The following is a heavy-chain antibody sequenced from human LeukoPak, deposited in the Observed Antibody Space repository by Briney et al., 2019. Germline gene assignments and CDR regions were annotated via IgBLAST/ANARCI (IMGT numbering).Heavy chain of an antibody. CDR3: ARAGYDILTLAPDPANDY. Sequence: GASVKVSCKASGYTFTSYGICWVRQAPGQGLEWMGWINVYNGNTNYAQKLQGRVTMTTDTSTSTAYMELRSLRSDDTAVYYCARAGYDILTLAPDPANDYWGQGTLVTVSS. CDR2: INVYNGNT. J-gene: IGHJ4*02. V-gene: IGHV1-18*01. CDR1: GYTFTSYG. D-gene: IGHD3-9*01.